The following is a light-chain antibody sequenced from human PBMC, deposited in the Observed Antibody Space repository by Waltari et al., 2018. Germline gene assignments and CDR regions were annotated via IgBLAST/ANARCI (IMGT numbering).Light chain of an antibody. CDR1: QSVSRT. V-gene: IGKV3-20*01. CDR3: QKYGTLPAT. CDR2: DAS. Sequence: EIVLTQSPGTLSLSPGERATLSCRASQSVSRTLAWYQQKPGQDPSLLIYDASSRATGIPDRFSGSGSGTDFSLTISRLEPEDFAVYYCQKYGTLPATFGQGTKVEIK. J-gene: IGKJ1*01.